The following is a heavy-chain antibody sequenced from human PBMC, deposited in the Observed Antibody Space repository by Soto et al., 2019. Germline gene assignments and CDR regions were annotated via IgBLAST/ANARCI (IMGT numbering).Heavy chain of an antibody. V-gene: IGHV4-34*10. CDR2: GST. J-gene: IGHJ4*02. D-gene: IGHD6-19*01. CDR3: ARVAVAGTRVDY. Sequence: GSTYYNPSLKSRITMSVDTSKNQFYLKLSSVTAADTAVYYCARVAVAGTRVDYWGQGTLVTVS.